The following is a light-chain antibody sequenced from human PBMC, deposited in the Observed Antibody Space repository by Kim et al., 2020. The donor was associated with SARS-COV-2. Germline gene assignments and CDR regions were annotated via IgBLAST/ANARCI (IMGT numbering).Light chain of an antibody. CDR1: SGSIATNY. J-gene: IGLJ3*02. CDR2: QDN. V-gene: IGLV6-57*01. CDR3: QSYDTNNWV. Sequence: GTTVTVSCTRSSGSIATNYVQWYQQRPGSSPTTVIYQDNQRPSGVPDRFSGSIDTSSNSASLTISGLKTEDEAAYYCQSYDTNNWVFGGGTQLTVL.